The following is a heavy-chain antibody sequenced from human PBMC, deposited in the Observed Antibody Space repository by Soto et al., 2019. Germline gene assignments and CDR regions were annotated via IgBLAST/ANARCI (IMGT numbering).Heavy chain of an antibody. V-gene: IGHV3-33*01. Sequence: GGSLRLSCAASGFMFSSYGMHWVRQAPGKGLEWVAITWYDGNDKYYADSVKGRFTISRDNSQNTLYLQMNSLRAEDTAVYYCARGKGNYFYYMDVWGKGTTVTVLL. D-gene: IGHD3-10*01. CDR3: ARGKGNYFYYMDV. CDR1: GFMFSSYG. J-gene: IGHJ6*03. CDR2: TWYDGNDK.